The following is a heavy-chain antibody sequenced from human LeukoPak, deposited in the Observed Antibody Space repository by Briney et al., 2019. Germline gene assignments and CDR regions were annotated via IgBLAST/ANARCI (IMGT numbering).Heavy chain of an antibody. D-gene: IGHD5-18*01. J-gene: IGHJ3*02. Sequence: GGSLRLSCAASGFSFSSYAMHWVREAPGKGLEYVSAISRNGDSTYYTNSVKGRFIISRDNSKNTLYLQMGSLRAEDMAVYYCASPYSYGPWNAFDIWGPGTMVTVSS. CDR3: ASPYSYGPWNAFDI. V-gene: IGHV3-64*01. CDR2: ISRNGDST. CDR1: GFSFSSYA.